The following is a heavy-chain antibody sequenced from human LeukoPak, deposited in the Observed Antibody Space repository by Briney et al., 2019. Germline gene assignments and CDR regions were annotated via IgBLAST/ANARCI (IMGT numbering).Heavy chain of an antibody. V-gene: IGHV3-53*01. Sequence: GGSLRRSCAASGFTVSSTYMNWVRQAPGKGLEWVSVIYSGGRTYYGDSVQGRFTISRDRSKNTLYLQMNSLRTEDTAVYYCAREGTSTSSYDYWGQGTLVTVSS. CDR3: AREGTSTSSYDY. J-gene: IGHJ4*02. D-gene: IGHD2-2*01. CDR1: GFTVSSTY. CDR2: IYSGGRT.